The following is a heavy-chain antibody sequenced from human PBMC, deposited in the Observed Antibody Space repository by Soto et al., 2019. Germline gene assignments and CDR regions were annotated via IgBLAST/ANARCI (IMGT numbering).Heavy chain of an antibody. Sequence: SETLSLTCTVSGGSISSGGHYWSWIRQHPGKGLEWIGYIYYSGSTYYNPSLKSRVIISVDTSKNQFSLKLSSVTAADTAVYYCARDGCSGGSCSSWFDPGGQGTLVTVPS. CDR1: GGSISSGGHY. CDR2: IYYSGST. D-gene: IGHD2-15*01. V-gene: IGHV4-31*03. CDR3: ARDGCSGGSCSSWFDP. J-gene: IGHJ5*02.